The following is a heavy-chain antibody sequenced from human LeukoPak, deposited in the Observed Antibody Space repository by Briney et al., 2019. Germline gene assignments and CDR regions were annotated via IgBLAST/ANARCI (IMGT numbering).Heavy chain of an antibody. D-gene: IGHD3-3*01. V-gene: IGHV4-30-2*01. CDR2: IYHSGST. CDR3: ARDHYDFWSGLSKRRWFDP. CDR1: GGSISSGGYY. J-gene: IGHJ5*02. Sequence: PSETLSLTCTVSGGSISSGGYYWSWIRQPPGKGLEWIGYIYHSGSTYYNPSLKSRVTISVDRSKNQFSLKLSSVTAADTAVYYCARDHYDFWSGLSKRRWFDPWGQGTLVTVSS.